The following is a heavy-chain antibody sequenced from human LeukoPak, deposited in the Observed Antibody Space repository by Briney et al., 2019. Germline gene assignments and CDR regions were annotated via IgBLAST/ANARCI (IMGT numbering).Heavy chain of an antibody. Sequence: KTGGSLRLSCAASGFTFSSYSMNWVRQAPGKGLEWVSSISSSSYIYYADSVKGRFTISRDNAKNSLYLQINSLRAEDTAVYYCARDGTVTTAPFDYWGQGTLVTVSS. CDR3: ARDGTVTTAPFDY. V-gene: IGHV3-21*01. CDR1: GFTFSSYS. D-gene: IGHD4-17*01. J-gene: IGHJ4*02. CDR2: ISSSSYI.